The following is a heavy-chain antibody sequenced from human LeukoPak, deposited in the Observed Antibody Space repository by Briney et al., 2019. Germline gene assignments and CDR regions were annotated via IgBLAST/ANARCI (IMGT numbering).Heavy chain of an antibody. V-gene: IGHV3-21*01. Sequence: GGSLRLSCAASGFTFSSYSMNWVRQAPGEGLEWVSSISSSSSYIYYADSVKGRFTISRDNAKNSLYLQMNSLRAEDTAVYYCARYITVTTDAFDIWGQGTMVTVSS. CDR1: GFTFSSYS. J-gene: IGHJ3*02. CDR2: ISSSSSYI. D-gene: IGHD4-17*01. CDR3: ARYITVTTDAFDI.